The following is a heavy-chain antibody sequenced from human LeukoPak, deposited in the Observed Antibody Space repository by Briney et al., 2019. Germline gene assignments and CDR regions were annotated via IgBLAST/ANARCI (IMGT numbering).Heavy chain of an antibody. Sequence: SETLSLTCTVSGGSVSSGSYYWSWIRQPPGKGLEWIGYIYYSGSTNYNPSLKSRVTISVDTSKNQFSLKLSSVTAADTAVYYCARGPLLWFGELLWYFDYWGQGTLVTVSS. J-gene: IGHJ4*02. D-gene: IGHD3-10*01. CDR3: ARGPLLWFGELLWYFDY. CDR2: IYYSGST. V-gene: IGHV4-61*01. CDR1: GGSVSSGSYY.